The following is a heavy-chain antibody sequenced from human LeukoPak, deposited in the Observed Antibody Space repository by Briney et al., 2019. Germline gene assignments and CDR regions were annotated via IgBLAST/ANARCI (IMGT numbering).Heavy chain of an antibody. Sequence: SETLSLTCTVSGGSISSSSYYWGWIRQPPGKGLEWIGYIYYSGSTNYNPSLKSRVTISVDTSKNQFSLKVRSVTAADTAVYYCAKGEGDYWGQGTLVTVSS. V-gene: IGHV4-61*05. CDR2: IYYSGST. J-gene: IGHJ4*02. D-gene: IGHD2-21*01. CDR1: GGSISSSSYY. CDR3: AKGEGDY.